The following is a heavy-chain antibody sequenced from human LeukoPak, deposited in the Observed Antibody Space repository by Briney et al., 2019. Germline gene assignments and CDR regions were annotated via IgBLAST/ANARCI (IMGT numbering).Heavy chain of an antibody. CDR2: MNPNSGNT. CDR3: AGSDPRMATRRAASDY. J-gene: IGHJ4*02. D-gene: IGHD5-24*01. Sequence: GASVKVSCKASGYTFTSYDINWVRQATGQGLEWMGWMNPNSGNTGYAQKFQGRVTMTRNTSISTAYMELSSLRSEDTAVYYCAGSDPRMATRRAASDYWGQGTLVTVSS. CDR1: GYTFTSYD. V-gene: IGHV1-8*01.